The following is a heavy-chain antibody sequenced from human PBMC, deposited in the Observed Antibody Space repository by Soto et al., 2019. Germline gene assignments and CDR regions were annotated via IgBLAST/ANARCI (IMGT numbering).Heavy chain of an antibody. V-gene: IGHV4-59*01. CDR3: ARGYYDSRGSSNTFDI. CDR2: IHHSGST. D-gene: IGHD3-22*01. J-gene: IGHJ3*02. CDR1: GASISSSY. Sequence: QVQLQESGPGLVKPSETLSLTCTVSGASISSSYWSWIRQPPGKGLEWIGYIHHSGSTNYNPSLTSRVTIAVDTSKNQFSLKLSSVTAADTAVYYCARGYYDSRGSSNTFDIWGQGTMVTVSS.